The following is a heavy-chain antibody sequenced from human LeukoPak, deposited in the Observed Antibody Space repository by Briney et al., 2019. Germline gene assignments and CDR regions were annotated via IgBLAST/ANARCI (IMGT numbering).Heavy chain of an antibody. V-gene: IGHV3-15*01. CDR2: IKSKTDGGTT. Sequence: PGGSLRLSCAASGFTFSNAWMSWVRQAPGKGLEWVGRIKSKTDGGTTDYAAPVKARFTISRDDSKNTLYLQMNSLKTEDTAAYYCTTSYCSSTSCSTDYWGQGTLVTVSS. D-gene: IGHD2-2*01. CDR1: GFTFSNAW. J-gene: IGHJ4*02. CDR3: TTSYCSSTSCSTDY.